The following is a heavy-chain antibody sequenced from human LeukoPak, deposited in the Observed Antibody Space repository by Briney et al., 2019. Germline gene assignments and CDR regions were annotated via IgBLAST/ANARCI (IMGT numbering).Heavy chain of an antibody. CDR1: GFTFSSYA. D-gene: IGHD1-26*01. CDR2: ISYDGSNK. J-gene: IGHJ4*02. CDR3: ARARGSGSYSELGPTDY. V-gene: IGHV3-30-3*01. Sequence: GGSLRLSCAASGFTFSSYAMHWVRQAPGKGLEWVAVISYDGSNKYYADSVKGRFTISRDNSKNTLYLQMNSLRAEDTAVYYCARARGSGSYSELGPTDYWGQGTLVTVSS.